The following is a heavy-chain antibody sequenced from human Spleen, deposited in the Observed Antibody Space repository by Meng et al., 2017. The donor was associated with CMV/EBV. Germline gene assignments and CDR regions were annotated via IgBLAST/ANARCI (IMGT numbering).Heavy chain of an antibody. CDR3: TRDVSGANFDR. Sequence: ASVKVSCKPSGYTFSDNFLHWVRQAPGQGLEWMGWIDPKSGATNYAQKFQGRVTLTRDTSISTAYMELNSLRSDDTAMFFCTRDVSGANFDRWGQGTLVTVSS. V-gene: IGHV1-2*02. J-gene: IGHJ4*02. D-gene: IGHD6-19*01. CDR2: IDPKSGAT. CDR1: GYTFSDNF.